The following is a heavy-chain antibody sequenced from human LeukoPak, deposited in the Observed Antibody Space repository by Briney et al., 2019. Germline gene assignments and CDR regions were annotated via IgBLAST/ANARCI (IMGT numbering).Heavy chain of an antibody. CDR2: IYYSGST. Sequence: SETLSLTCTVSGGSISSYYWSWIRQPPGKGLEWIGYIYYSGSTNYNPSLKSRVTISVDTSKNQFSLKLSSVTAADTAVYYCAEGPNGGWFDPWGQGTLVTVSS. CDR3: AEGPNGGWFDP. V-gene: IGHV4-59*12. J-gene: IGHJ5*02. CDR1: GGSISSYY. D-gene: IGHD7-27*01.